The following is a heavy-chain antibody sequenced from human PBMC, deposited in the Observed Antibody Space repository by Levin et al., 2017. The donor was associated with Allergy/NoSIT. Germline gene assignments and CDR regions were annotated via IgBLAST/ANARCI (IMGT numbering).Heavy chain of an antibody. J-gene: IGHJ4*02. V-gene: IGHV3-33*01. Sequence: SCAASGFIFSSYGMHWVRQAPGKGLEWVAVIWYDGSNKYYADSVKGRFTISRDDSKNTLYLQMNSLRAEDTAVYYCAGAYCSGGSCYRALDYWGQGTLVTVSS. CDR3: AGAYCSGGSCYRALDY. CDR1: GFIFSSYG. CDR2: IWYDGSNK. D-gene: IGHD2-15*01.